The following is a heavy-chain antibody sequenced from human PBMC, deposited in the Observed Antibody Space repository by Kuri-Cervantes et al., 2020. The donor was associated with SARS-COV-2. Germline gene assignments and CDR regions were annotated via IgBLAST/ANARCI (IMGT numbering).Heavy chain of an antibody. D-gene: IGHD4-17*01. Sequence: SETLSLTCTVSGATISSSSYYWGWIRQPPGRGLEWIGRIYYSGSTYYNPSLKSRVTIFVDTSKNQFSVKLRSVTAADTAVYYCARHDLTTETTRERGLDYWGQGTLVTVSS. CDR2: IYYSGST. V-gene: IGHV4-39*01. CDR1: GATISSSSYY. J-gene: IGHJ4*02. CDR3: ARHDLTTETTRERGLDY.